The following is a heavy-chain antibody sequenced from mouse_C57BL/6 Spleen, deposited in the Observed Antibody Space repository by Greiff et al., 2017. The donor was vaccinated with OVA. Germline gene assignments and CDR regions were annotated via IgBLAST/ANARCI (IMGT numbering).Heavy chain of an antibody. Sequence: EVQLQQSGPELVKPGASVKMSCKASGYTFTDYNMHWVKQSHGKSLEWIGYINPNNGGTSYNQKVKGKATLTVNKSSSTAYMELRSLTSEDSAVYYCARTMVTTGNYWGQGTTLTVSS. D-gene: IGHD2-2*01. CDR2: INPNNGGT. J-gene: IGHJ2*01. V-gene: IGHV1-22*01. CDR3: ARTMVTTGNY. CDR1: GYTFTDYN.